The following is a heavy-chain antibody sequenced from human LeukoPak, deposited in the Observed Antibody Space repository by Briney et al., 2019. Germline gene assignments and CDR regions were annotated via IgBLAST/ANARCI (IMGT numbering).Heavy chain of an antibody. V-gene: IGHV3-66*01. CDR1: AFNFSGNY. D-gene: IGHD3-22*01. CDR3: AREGVGYDSSGSFDY. Sequence: PGGSLRLSCVDSAFNFSGNYMTWVRQAPGKGLEWVSVIYSGGSTYYADSVKGRFTISRDNSKNALYLQMNSLRAEDTAVYYCAREGVGYDSSGSFDYWGQGTLVTVSS. CDR2: IYSGGST. J-gene: IGHJ4*02.